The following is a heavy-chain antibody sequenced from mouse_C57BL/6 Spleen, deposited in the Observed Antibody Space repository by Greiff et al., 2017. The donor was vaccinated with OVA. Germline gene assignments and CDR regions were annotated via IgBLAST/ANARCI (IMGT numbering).Heavy chain of an antibody. Sequence: VQLQQPGAELVMPGASVKLSCKASGYTFTSYWMHWVKQRPGQGLEWIGEIDPSDSYTNYNQKFKGKSTLTVDKSSSTAYMQLSSLTSEDSAVYYCARSDYGSSYDYFDYWGQGTTLTVSS. CDR1: GYTFTSYW. CDR2: IDPSDSYT. V-gene: IGHV1-69*01. CDR3: ARSDYGSSYDYFDY. D-gene: IGHD1-1*01. J-gene: IGHJ2*01.